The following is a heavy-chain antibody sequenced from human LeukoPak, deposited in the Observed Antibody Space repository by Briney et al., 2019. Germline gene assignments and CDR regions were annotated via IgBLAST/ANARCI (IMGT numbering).Heavy chain of an antibody. CDR2: INPNSGGT. V-gene: IGHV1-2*02. J-gene: IGHJ4*02. CDR3: ARGYCGGDCFTLFDY. Sequence: ASVKVSCEAPGYMFTGYYMHWVRQAPGQGREWMGWINPNSGGTNYAQKFQGRVTMTRDTSISTAYMELSSLRSDDTAVYYCARGYCGGDCFTLFDYWGQGTLVTVSS. D-gene: IGHD2-21*02. CDR1: GYMFTGYY.